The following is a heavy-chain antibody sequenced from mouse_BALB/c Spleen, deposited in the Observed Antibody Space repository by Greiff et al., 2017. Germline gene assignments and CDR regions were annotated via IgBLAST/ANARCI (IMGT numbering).Heavy chain of an antibody. Sequence: EVHLVESGGGLVKPGGSLKLSCAASGFTFSSYVMSWVRQTPEKRLEWVASISSGGSTYYPDSVKGRFTISRDNARNILYLQMSSLRSEDTAMYYCARELRYYFDYWGQGTTLTVSS. CDR2: ISSGGST. CDR3: ARELRYYFDY. D-gene: IGHD1-1*01. CDR1: GFTFSSYV. J-gene: IGHJ2*01. V-gene: IGHV5-6-5*01.